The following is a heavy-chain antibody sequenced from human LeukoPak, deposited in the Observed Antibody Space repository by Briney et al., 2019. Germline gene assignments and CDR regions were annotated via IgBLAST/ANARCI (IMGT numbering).Heavy chain of an antibody. V-gene: IGHV4-30-4*01. J-gene: IGHJ4*02. CDR2: IYYSGIT. Sequence: SRTLSLTCTVSGGSISNGDYYWSWIRQPPGKGLEWIGYIYYSGITYYNPSLKSRISISVDTSKNQFSLKVNSVTAADTAVYYCARDRDYYGSGAYGYFDSWGQGALVTVSS. CDR1: GGSISNGDYY. CDR3: ARDRDYYGSGAYGYFDS. D-gene: IGHD3-10*01.